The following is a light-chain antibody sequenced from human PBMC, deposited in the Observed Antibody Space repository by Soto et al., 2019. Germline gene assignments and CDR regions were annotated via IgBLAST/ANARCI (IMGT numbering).Light chain of an antibody. Sequence: EIVLTQSPGTLSSSPGERATLSCRSSQSVSSSYLAWYQQKPGQAPRLLIYDATSRATGIPDRFSGSGSGKFFTLTIRRLEPEDCADYYCQQYGSAPTFGQGTKVAIK. CDR3: QQYGSAPT. V-gene: IGKV3-20*01. J-gene: IGKJ1*01. CDR1: QSVSSSY. CDR2: DAT.